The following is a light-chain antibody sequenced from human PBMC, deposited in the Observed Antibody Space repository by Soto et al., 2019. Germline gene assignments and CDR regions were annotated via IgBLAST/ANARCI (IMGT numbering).Light chain of an antibody. CDR2: DAS. J-gene: IGKJ1*01. Sequence: DIQMTQSPSTLSASVGDRVTITCRASQSISSWLAWYQQKPGKAPKLLIYDASSLESGVPSRFSGSGSGTEFTLTISSLQPDDFATYYCQQYNSNLATFGQGTKV. V-gene: IGKV1-5*01. CDR3: QQYNSNLAT. CDR1: QSISSW.